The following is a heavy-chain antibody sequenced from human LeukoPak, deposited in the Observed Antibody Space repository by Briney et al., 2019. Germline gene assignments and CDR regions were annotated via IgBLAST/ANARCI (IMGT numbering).Heavy chain of an antibody. J-gene: IGHJ5*02. CDR3: ARALPPEYSSSSHYFDP. CDR1: GGSISSSSYY. Sequence: XTLSLTCTVSGGSISSSSYYWGWVRQPPGKGLEWIGSIYYSGSTYYNPSLKSRVTISVDTSKNQFSLKLSSVTAADTAVYYCARALPPEYSSSSHYFDPWGQGTLVTVSS. D-gene: IGHD6-6*01. V-gene: IGHV4-39*07. CDR2: IYYSGST.